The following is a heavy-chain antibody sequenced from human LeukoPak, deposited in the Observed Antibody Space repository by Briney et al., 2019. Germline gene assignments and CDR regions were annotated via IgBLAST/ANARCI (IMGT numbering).Heavy chain of an antibody. V-gene: IGHV4-38-2*02. J-gene: IGHJ4*02. CDR2: IYHSGST. D-gene: IGHD3-3*01. CDR3: AREHYSTWDYYFDY. Sequence: SETLSLTCTVSGYSISSTYYWGWIRQPPGKGLEWIGSIYHSGSTYFNPSLKSRLTISVDTSKNQFSLKLSSVTAADTAVYFCAREHYSTWDYYFDYWGQGTLVTVSS. CDR1: GYSISSTYY.